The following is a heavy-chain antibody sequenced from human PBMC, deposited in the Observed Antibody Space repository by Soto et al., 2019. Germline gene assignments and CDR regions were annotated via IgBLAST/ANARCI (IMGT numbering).Heavy chain of an antibody. CDR1: GASISSGRAY. D-gene: IGHD5-12*01. CDR2: MFYSGST. J-gene: IGHJ4*02. Sequence: SETLSLTCTVSGASISSGRAYWSWIRQHPGKGLELIGYMFYSGSTYYHPSLKSRVNISADTSKNQFSLRLTSVTPADTAVYYCARDNGYGHFDSWGQGTLVTVSS. CDR3: ARDNGYGHFDS. V-gene: IGHV4-31*03.